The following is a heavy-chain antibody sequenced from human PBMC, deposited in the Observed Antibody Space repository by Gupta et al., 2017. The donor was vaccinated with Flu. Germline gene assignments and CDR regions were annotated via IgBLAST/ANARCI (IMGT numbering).Heavy chain of an antibody. J-gene: IGHJ4*02. CDR2: ISYDGSNK. CDR1: GFTFSSYG. V-gene: IGHV3-30*18. D-gene: IGHD5-18*01. CDR3: AKFVDTAMADY. Sequence: QVQLVESGGGVVQPGRSLRLSCAASGFTFSSYGMHWVRQAPGKGLEWVAVISYDGSNKYYADSVKGRFTISRDNSKNTLYLQMNSLRAEDTAVYYCAKFVDTAMADYWGQGTLVTVSS.